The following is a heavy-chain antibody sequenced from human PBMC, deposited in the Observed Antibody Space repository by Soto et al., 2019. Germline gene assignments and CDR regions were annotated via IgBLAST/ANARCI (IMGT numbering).Heavy chain of an antibody. J-gene: IGHJ6*02. CDR1: GGSISSGGYY. V-gene: IGHV4-31*03. Sequence: QVQLQESGPGLVKPSQTLSLTCTVSGGSISSGGYYWSWIRQHPGKGLEWIGYIYYSGSTYYNPSLKSRVTISVDTSKNQFSLKLSSVTAADTAVYYCARDAGYVSHYYYGMDVWGQGTTVTVSS. D-gene: IGHD3-16*01. CDR3: ARDAGYVSHYYYGMDV. CDR2: IYYSGST.